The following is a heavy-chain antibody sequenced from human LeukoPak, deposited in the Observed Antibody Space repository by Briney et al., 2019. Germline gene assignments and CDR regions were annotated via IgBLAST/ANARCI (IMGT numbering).Heavy chain of an antibody. J-gene: IGHJ4*02. CDR2: MNPNSGNT. Sequence: ASVKVSCKASGYTFTSYDINWVRQATGQGLEWMGWMNPNSGNTGYAQKFQGRVTMTRDTSTSTVYMELSSLRSDDTAVYYCARPDYGDYAGGVDYWGQGTLVTVSS. CDR1: GYTFTSYD. D-gene: IGHD4-17*01. V-gene: IGHV1-8*01. CDR3: ARPDYGDYAGGVDY.